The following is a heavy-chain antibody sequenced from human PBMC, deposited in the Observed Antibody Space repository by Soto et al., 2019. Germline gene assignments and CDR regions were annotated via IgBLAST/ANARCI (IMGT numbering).Heavy chain of an antibody. CDR1: GHSISSGFYY. Sequence: PSETLSLTCAVSGHSISSGFYYWGWVRQPPGKGLEWIGSIYHSGSTYYNPSLKSRVTMSVDTSKNQFSLKLSSVTAADTAVYYCARYGCSYSARFFDYWGPGTRVTVSS. J-gene: IGHJ4*02. CDR3: ARYGCSYSARFFDY. D-gene: IGHD1-26*01. CDR2: IYHSGST. V-gene: IGHV4-38-2*01.